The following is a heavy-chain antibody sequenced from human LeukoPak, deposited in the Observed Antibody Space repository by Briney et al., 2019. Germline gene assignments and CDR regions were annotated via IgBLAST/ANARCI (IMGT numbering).Heavy chain of an antibody. J-gene: IGHJ4*02. CDR1: GFTFSGYR. CDR2: ISSSSSTI. Sequence: GGSLRLSCAASGFTFSGYRMNWVRQAPGKGLEWVSYISSSSSTIYYADSVKGRFTISRDNAKNSLYLQMNSLRAEDTAVYYCARVYMVGAFDYWGQGTLVTVSS. V-gene: IGHV3-48*04. D-gene: IGHD1-26*01. CDR3: ARVYMVGAFDY.